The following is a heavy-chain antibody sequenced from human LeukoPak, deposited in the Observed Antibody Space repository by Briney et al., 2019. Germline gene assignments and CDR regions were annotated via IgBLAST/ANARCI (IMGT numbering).Heavy chain of an antibody. J-gene: IGHJ5*02. Sequence: SETLSLTCTVSGGSISSGDYYWSWIRQPPGKGLEWIAYMYYSGSTYYNPSLKSRVTMSADTSKNLLSLKLSSVTAADTAVYYCARPYYYDSRIDPWGQGILVTVSS. CDR3: ARPYYYDSRIDP. CDR2: MYYSGST. V-gene: IGHV4-30-4*01. CDR1: GGSISSGDYY. D-gene: IGHD3-22*01.